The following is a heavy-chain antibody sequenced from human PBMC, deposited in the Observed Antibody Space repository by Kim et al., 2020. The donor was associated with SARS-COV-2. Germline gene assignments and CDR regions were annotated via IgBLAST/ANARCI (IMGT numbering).Heavy chain of an antibody. D-gene: IGHD3-10*01. Sequence: ASVKVSCKASGYTFTSYAMHWVRQAPGQRLEWMGWINAGNGNTKYSQKFQGRVTITRDTSASTAYMELSSLRSEDTAVYYCARCTAMVRGVIMQYFDYWGQGTLVTVSS. CDR1: GYTFTSYA. CDR3: ARCTAMVRGVIMQYFDY. J-gene: IGHJ4*02. CDR2: INAGNGNT. V-gene: IGHV1-3*01.